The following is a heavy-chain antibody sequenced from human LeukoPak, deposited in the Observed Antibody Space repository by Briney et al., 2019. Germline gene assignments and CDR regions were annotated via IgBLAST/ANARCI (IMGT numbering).Heavy chain of an antibody. D-gene: IGHD3-22*01. CDR2: INHSGYT. CDR1: GESSFSSYY. CDR3: SRQVVGNDY. Sequence: PSETLSLTCAVYGESSFSSYYWSCLRPTPGGPLEWIGEINHSGYTNYTSSLKRRVTPSIATSKNQSLLRLTSVTAADTAVYYCSRQVVGNDYWGQGTVVTVSS. V-gene: IGHV4-34*01. J-gene: IGHJ4*02.